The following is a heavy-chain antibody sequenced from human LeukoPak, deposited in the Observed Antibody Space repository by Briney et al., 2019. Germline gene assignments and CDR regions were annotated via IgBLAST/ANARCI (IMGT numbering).Heavy chain of an antibody. CDR1: GLTFSSYG. D-gene: IGHD6-13*01. V-gene: IGHV3-30*18. CDR2: ISYDGSNK. Sequence: AGRALRLSCAASGLTFSSYGMHWVRQAPGKGLEWVAVISYDGSNKYYADSVKGRFTISRDNSKNTLYLQMNSLKAEDTAVYYCAKGIEYSSSSLDYWGQGTLVTVSS. J-gene: IGHJ4*02. CDR3: AKGIEYSSSSLDY.